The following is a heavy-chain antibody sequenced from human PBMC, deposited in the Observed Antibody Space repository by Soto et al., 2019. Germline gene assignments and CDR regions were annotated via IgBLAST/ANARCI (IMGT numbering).Heavy chain of an antibody. CDR1: GASISSGDYY. J-gene: IGHJ4*02. V-gene: IGHV4-30-4*01. CDR3: AREGQYGDYGPFDY. Sequence: SETLSLTCNVSGASISSGDYYWSWLRQAPGKGLEWIGNTHYSGYTSYSPSLQSRVTISIDTSKNHFPLSLSSVTATDTAVYYCAREGQYGDYGPFDYWGRGTLVTVSS. CDR2: THYSGYT. D-gene: IGHD4-17*01.